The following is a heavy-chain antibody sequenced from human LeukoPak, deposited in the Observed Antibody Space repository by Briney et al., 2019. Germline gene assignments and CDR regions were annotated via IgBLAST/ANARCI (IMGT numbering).Heavy chain of an antibody. CDR3: ARGGYYDSSGYLPY. D-gene: IGHD3-22*01. V-gene: IGHV4-38-2*01. Sequence: PSETLSLTCAVSGYSISSGYYWGWIRQPPGKGLEWIGSIYHSGSTYYNPSLKSRVTISVDTSKNQFSLKLSSVTAADTAVYYCARGGYYDSSGYLPYWGQGTLVTVSS. J-gene: IGHJ4*02. CDR2: IYHSGST. CDR1: GYSISSGYY.